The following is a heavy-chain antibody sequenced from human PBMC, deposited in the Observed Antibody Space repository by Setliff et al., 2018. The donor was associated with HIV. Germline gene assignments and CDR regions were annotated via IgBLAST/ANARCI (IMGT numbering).Heavy chain of an antibody. CDR1: GLIFSNYA. V-gene: IGHV3-23*01. CDR2: VSPSGNAT. Sequence: GGSLRLSCAASGLIFSNYALTWVRQAPGKGLEWVSTVSPSGNATYYADSVKGRFTISRDNSKNALYLQMNSLRAEDTAVYYCAGPLTMVRGVISYYGMDVWGQGTTVTVSS. J-gene: IGHJ6*02. D-gene: IGHD3-10*01. CDR3: AGPLTMVRGVISYYGMDV.